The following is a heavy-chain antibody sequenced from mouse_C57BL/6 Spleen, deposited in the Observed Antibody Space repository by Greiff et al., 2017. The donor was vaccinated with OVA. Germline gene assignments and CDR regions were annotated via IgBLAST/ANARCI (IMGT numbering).Heavy chain of an antibody. Sequence: EVQLQQSGPELVKPGASVKISCKASGYTFTDYYMNWVKQSHGKSLEWIGDINPNNGGTSYNQKFKGKATLTVDKSSSTAYMELRSLTSEDSAVYYCARRGYGYDVDFDYWGQGTTLTVSS. V-gene: IGHV1-26*01. J-gene: IGHJ2*01. D-gene: IGHD2-2*01. CDR1: GYTFTDYY. CDR3: ARRGYGYDVDFDY. CDR2: INPNNGGT.